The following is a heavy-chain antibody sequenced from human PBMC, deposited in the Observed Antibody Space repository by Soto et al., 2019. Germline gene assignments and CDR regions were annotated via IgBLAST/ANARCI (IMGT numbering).Heavy chain of an antibody. J-gene: IGHJ4*02. D-gene: IGHD6-13*01. CDR1: GYTFTRYY. V-gene: IGHV1-46*01. CDR2: INPSGGST. CDR3: ARDPAAAGRVLDY. Sequence: ASVKVSCKASGYTFTRYYMHWVRHAPGQGLEWMGIINPSGGSTSYAQKFQGRVTMTRDTSTSTVYMELSSLRSEDTAVYYCARDPAAAGRVLDYWGQGTLVTVSS.